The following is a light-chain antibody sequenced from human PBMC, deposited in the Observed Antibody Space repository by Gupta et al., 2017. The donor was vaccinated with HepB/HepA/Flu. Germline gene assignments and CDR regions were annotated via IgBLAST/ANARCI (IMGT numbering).Light chain of an antibody. V-gene: IGKV3-11*01. Sequence: EIVLTQSPATLSLSPGERATVSCSDSKSVSNYLAWYKQKAGQAPRLLLYDESNRATGVQPRSSGSSCITDCTLAISSLVPEEYSVYYWQQRHYSSLTFGWGTKVEIK. CDR2: DES. CDR3: QQRHYSSLT. CDR1: KSVSNY. J-gene: IGKJ4*01.